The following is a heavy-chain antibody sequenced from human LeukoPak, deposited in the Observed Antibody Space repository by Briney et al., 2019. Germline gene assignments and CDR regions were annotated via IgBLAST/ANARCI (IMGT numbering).Heavy chain of an antibody. CDR3: ARGGIQVSGIDEFDY. Sequence: GGSLRLSCAASGFTFIDYDMHWVRQVIGKDLEWVSAIGIHGDTHYSGSVKGRFTISRENAESSLYLQMNSLRAEDTAVYYCARGGIQVSGIDEFDYWGQGTLVTVSS. D-gene: IGHD6-19*01. J-gene: IGHJ4*02. CDR2: IGIHGDT. V-gene: IGHV3-13*01. CDR1: GFTFIDYD.